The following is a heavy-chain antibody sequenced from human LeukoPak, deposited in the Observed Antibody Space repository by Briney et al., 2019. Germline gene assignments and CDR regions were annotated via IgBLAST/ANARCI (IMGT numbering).Heavy chain of an antibody. CDR2: IYSGGST. CDR1: AFTFSSYW. V-gene: IGHV3-53*05. J-gene: IGHJ5*02. CDR3: ARNWFDP. Sequence: GGSLRLSCAASAFTFSSYWMHWVRQAPGKGLEWVSVIYSGGSTYYADSVKGRFTISRDKSKNTVYLQMNSLRFEDTAMYYCARNWFDPWGQGTLVTVSS.